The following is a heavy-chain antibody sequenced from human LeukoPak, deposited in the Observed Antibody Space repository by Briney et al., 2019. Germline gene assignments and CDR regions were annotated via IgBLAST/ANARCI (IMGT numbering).Heavy chain of an antibody. CDR2: IYYSGST. V-gene: IGHV4-39*01. Sequence: SETLSFTCTVSGGSISSSSYYWGWIRQPPGKGLEWIGSIYYSGSTYYNPSLKSRVTISVDTSKNQFSLKLSSVTAADTAVYYCARAVSSSSAVLDYWGQGTLVTVSS. J-gene: IGHJ4*02. CDR3: ARAVSSSSAVLDY. CDR1: GGSISSSSYY. D-gene: IGHD6-6*01.